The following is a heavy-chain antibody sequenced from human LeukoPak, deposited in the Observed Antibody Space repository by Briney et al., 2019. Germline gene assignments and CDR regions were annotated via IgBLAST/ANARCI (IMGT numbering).Heavy chain of an antibody. CDR1: GFTFSSYG. D-gene: IGHD3-10*01. V-gene: IGHV3-30*18. Sequence: GRSLRLSCAASGFTFSSYGMHWVRQAPGKGLVWVAVISYDGSNKYYADSVKGRFTISRDNSKNTLYLQMNSLRAEDTAVYYCAKGITMVRGPEPNFDYWGQGTLVTVSS. CDR3: AKGITMVRGPEPNFDY. CDR2: ISYDGSNK. J-gene: IGHJ4*02.